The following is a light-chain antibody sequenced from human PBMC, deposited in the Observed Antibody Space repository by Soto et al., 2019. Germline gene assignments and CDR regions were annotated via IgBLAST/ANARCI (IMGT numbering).Light chain of an antibody. Sequence: QSALTQPASVSGSPGQSITISCTGSSGDVGHYNYVSWYQQHPGKAHKLMIYEVSNRPSGVSNRFSGSKSGNTASLIISGLQAEDEADYYCTSYTTSRIWVFGGGTKLTVL. CDR2: EVS. CDR1: SGDVGHYNY. V-gene: IGLV2-14*01. J-gene: IGLJ3*02. CDR3: TSYTTSRIWV.